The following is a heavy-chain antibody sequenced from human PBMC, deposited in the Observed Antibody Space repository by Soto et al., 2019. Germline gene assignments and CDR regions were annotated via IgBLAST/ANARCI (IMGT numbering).Heavy chain of an antibody. V-gene: IGHV4-59*01. CDR2: LHYSGST. D-gene: IGHD6-6*01. CDR1: GGSINSSY. Sequence: LSLTCTVSGGSINSSYWSWIRQSPGKGLEWIGYLHYSGSTNYNPSLKSRVTISLDTSENRFSLKLTSVTAADTAVYYCAGGVTARPSHYYYNGMDVWGQGTTVTVSS. J-gene: IGHJ6*02. CDR3: AGGVTARPSHYYYNGMDV.